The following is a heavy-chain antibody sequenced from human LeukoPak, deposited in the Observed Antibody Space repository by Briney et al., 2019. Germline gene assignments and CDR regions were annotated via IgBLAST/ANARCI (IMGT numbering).Heavy chain of an antibody. CDR3: AKDGLITMVRGVINYYYYGMDV. J-gene: IGHJ6*02. V-gene: IGHV3-23*01. CDR1: GFTFSSYA. CDR2: ISGSGGST. D-gene: IGHD3-10*01. Sequence: PGGSLRLSCAASGFTFSSYAMSWVRQAPGKWLEWVSAISGSGGSTYYADSVKGRFTISRDNSKNTLYLQMNSLRAEDTAVYYCAKDGLITMVRGVINYYYYGMDVWGQGTTVTVSS.